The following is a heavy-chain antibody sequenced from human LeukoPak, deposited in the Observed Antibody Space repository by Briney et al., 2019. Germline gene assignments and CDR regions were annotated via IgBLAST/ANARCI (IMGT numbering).Heavy chain of an antibody. J-gene: IGHJ5*02. Sequence: SETLSLTCTVSGGSISSGSYYWGWIRQPPGKGLEWIGSIYHLGNSYYNPSLKSRVTISVDTSRNQFSLKMNSVTAADTAVYYCARVGDYGDYVNWFDPWGQGTLVTVSS. CDR2: IYHLGNS. D-gene: IGHD4-17*01. CDR3: ARVGDYGDYVNWFDP. CDR1: GGSISSGSYY. V-gene: IGHV4-39*07.